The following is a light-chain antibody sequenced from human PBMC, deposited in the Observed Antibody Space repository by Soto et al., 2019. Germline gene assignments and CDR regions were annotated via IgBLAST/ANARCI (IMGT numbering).Light chain of an antibody. V-gene: IGLV3-21*04. CDR1: NIGSKS. CDR3: QVWDSSSDHVV. Sequence: SYELTQPPSVSVAPGKTARITCGGNNIGSKSVHWYQQTPGQAPVLVIYYDNDRPSGIPERFSGSNSGNTATLTISRVEAGDEADYYCQVWDSSSDHVVFGGGTKRTVL. CDR2: YDN. J-gene: IGLJ2*01.